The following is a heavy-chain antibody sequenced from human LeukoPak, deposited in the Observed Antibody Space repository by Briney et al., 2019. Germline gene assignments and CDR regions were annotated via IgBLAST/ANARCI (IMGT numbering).Heavy chain of an antibody. CDR2: ISGSGGST. CDR3: AKSPLYYSGGSCYPGSMFG. D-gene: IGHD2-15*01. CDR1: GFTFSSYA. Sequence: GGSLRLSCAASGFTFSSYAMSWVRQAPEKGLEWVSAISGSGGSTYYADSVKGRFTISRDNSKNTLYLQMNSLRAEDTAVYYCAKSPLYYSGGSCYPGSMFGWGQGTLVTVSS. V-gene: IGHV3-23*01. J-gene: IGHJ4*02.